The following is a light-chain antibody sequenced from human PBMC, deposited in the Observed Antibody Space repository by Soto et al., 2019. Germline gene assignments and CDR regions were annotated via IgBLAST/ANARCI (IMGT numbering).Light chain of an antibody. CDR2: EGS. J-gene: IGLJ1*01. CDR3: CSYAGSRTYV. CDR1: SSDVGSYNL. Sequence: QSVLTQPASVSGSPGQSITISCTGTSSDVGSYNLVSWYQQHPGKAPKLMIYEGSKRPSGVSNRFSGSESGNTASLTISGLQAEDEADYYCCSYAGSRTYVFGTGTQLTVL. V-gene: IGLV2-23*01.